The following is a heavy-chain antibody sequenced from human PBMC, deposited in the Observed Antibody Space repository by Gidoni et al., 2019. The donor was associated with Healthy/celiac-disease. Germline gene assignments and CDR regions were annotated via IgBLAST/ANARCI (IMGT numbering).Heavy chain of an antibody. Sequence: QVQLVESGGGVVQPGRSLRLSCAASGFTFSSYGLHWVRQAPGKGLEWVAVISYDGSNKYYADSVKGRFTISRDNSKNTLYLQMNSLRAEDTAVYYCAKEALVPAARDYYYYGMDVWGQGTTVTVSS. CDR1: GFTFSSYG. CDR2: ISYDGSNK. V-gene: IGHV3-30*18. CDR3: AKEALVPAARDYYYYGMDV. J-gene: IGHJ6*02. D-gene: IGHD2-2*01.